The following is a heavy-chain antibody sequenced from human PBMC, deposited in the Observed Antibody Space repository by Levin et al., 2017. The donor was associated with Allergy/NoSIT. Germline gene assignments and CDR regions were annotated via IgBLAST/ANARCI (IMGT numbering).Heavy chain of an antibody. J-gene: IGHJ3*02. CDR3: ARDRGKYSSSPGAFDI. CDR1: GFTFSSYA. D-gene: IGHD6-13*01. Sequence: RAGGSLRLSCAASGFTFSSYAMHWVRQAPGKGLEWVAVISYDGSNKYYADSVKGRFTISRDNSKNTLYLQMNSMRAEDTAVYYCARDRGKYSSSPGAFDIWGQGTMVTVSS. V-gene: IGHV3-30*04. CDR2: ISYDGSNK.